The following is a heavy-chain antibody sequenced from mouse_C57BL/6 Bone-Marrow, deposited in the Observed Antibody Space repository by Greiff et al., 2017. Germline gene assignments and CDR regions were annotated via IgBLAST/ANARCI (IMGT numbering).Heavy chain of an antibody. CDR3: AGLLRSGRCAY. V-gene: IGHV5-6*01. Sequence: EVQGVESGGDLVKPGGSLKLSCAASGFTFSSYGMSWVRQTPDKRLEWVATISSGGSYTYYPDSVKGRFTISRDNAKNTLYLQMSGVRSEDTAMYYCAGLLRSGRCAYWGQRALVTVSA. J-gene: IGHJ3*01. CDR2: ISSGGSYT. D-gene: IGHD1-1*01. CDR1: GFTFSSYG.